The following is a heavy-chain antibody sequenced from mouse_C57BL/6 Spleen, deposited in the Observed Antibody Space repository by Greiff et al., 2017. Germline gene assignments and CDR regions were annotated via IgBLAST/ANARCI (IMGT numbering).Heavy chain of an antibody. V-gene: IGHV1-82*01. CDR2: IYPGDGDT. CDR3: AGSYWYFDV. J-gene: IGHJ1*03. D-gene: IGHD1-1*01. CDR1: GYAFSSSW. Sequence: VQRVESGPELVKPGASVKISCKASGYAFSSSWMNWVKQRPGKGLEWIGRIYPGDGDTNYNGKFKGKATLTADKSSSTAYMQLSSLTSEDSAVYFCAGSYWYFDVGGTGTTVTVSS.